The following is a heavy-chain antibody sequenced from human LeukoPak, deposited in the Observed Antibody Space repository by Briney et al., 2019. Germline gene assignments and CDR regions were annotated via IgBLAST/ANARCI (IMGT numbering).Heavy chain of an antibody. J-gene: IGHJ4*02. CDR3: ARDTYGSGSYYNLSDQTDY. D-gene: IGHD3-10*01. Sequence: ASVKVSCKASGYTFTGYYMHWVRQAPGQGLEWMGWINPNSGGTNYAQKFQGRVTMTRDTSISTAYMELSRLRSDDTAVYYCARDTYGSGSYYNLSDQTDYWGQGTLVTVSS. CDR1: GYTFTGYY. V-gene: IGHV1-2*02. CDR2: INPNSGGT.